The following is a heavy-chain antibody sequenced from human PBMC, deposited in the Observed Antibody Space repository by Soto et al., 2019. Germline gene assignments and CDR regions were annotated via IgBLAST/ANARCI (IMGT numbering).Heavy chain of an antibody. D-gene: IGHD3-16*02. J-gene: IGHJ4*02. V-gene: IGHV4-31*03. CDR1: GDSVNSGGYY. Sequence: SETLSLTCTVSGDSVNSGGYYWSWIRQHPTTGLEWIGYIYYSGSTYYNPSLESRVTISLDTSENQFSLSLSSVTAADTAVYFCATGNAWGFILAYWGQGILVTVSS. CDR3: ATGNAWGFILAY. CDR2: IYYSGST.